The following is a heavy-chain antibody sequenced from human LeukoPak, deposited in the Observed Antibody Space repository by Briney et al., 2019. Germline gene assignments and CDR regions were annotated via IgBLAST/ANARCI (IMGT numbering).Heavy chain of an antibody. CDR2: IKQDGSEE. D-gene: IGHD3-10*01. J-gene: IGHJ4*02. V-gene: IGHV3-7*01. CDR3: ARDRPPYGSGSYYNI. Sequence: PGGSLRLSCAASGFTFSSYWMSWVRQAPGKGLGWAANIKQDGSEEYYVDSVKGRFTASRDNAKNSLYLQMNSLRAEDTAVYYCARDRPPYGSGSYYNIWGQGTLVTVSS. CDR1: GFTFSSYW.